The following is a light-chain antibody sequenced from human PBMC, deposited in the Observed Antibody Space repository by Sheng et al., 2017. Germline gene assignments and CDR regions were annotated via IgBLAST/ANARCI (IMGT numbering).Light chain of an antibody. CDR1: QSVSSN. Sequence: EIVLTQSPATLSVSPGERATLSCRASQSVSSNLAWYQQKPGQAPRLLIVDASTRATGIPARFSGSGSGTEFTLSINSLQSEDFAVYYCQQYDNWPPLYTFGQGTKLEI. V-gene: IGKV3-15*01. CDR3: QQYDNWPPLYT. CDR2: DAS. J-gene: IGKJ2*01.